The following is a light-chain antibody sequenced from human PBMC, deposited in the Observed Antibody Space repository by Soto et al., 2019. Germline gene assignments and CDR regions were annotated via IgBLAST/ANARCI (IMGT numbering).Light chain of an antibody. CDR1: SSDVGGYNY. V-gene: IGLV2-8*01. J-gene: IGLJ1*01. Sequence: QSVLTQPPSASGYPGQSVTISCTGTSSDVGGYNYVSWYQQHPGKAPKLVIYEVTKRPSGVPDRFSGSKSGNTASLTVSGLQAEDEADYYCSAFTGATTIFGTGTKGTAL. CDR2: EVT. CDR3: SAFTGATTI.